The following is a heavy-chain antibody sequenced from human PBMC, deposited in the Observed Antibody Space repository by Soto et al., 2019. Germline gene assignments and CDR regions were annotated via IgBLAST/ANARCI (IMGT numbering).Heavy chain of an antibody. CDR1: GYTFSNYG. CDR2: ISDYNGNT. V-gene: IGHV1-18*01. J-gene: IGHJ6*02. CDR3: AGEGYYSGSGTYSPPRYYGMDV. Sequence: QVQLVQSGAEVRKPGASVKVSCKASGYTFSNYGLSWVRQAPGQGLEWMGWISDYNGNTHYAQKFQGRLIMTTDTSTGTAYVEVRSLTSDDTAVYFCAGEGYYSGSGTYSPPRYYGMDVWGQGTTVTVSS. D-gene: IGHD3-10*01.